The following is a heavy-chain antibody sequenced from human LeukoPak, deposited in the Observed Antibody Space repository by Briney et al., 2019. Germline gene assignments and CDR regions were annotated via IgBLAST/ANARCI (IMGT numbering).Heavy chain of an antibody. J-gene: IGHJ5*02. D-gene: IGHD3-10*01. CDR3: ARATASGSGRAYDR. CDR2: IHHSGGT. Sequence: SETLSLTCAVYGESMIGHYWTWIRQPPGKRLEWIGEIHHSGGTNSTPSLKNRVTMSIDMSKTQFSLKLNSVTAADTAVYFCARATASGSGRAYDRWAQGNLVPVSS. CDR1: GESMIGHY. V-gene: IGHV4-34*01.